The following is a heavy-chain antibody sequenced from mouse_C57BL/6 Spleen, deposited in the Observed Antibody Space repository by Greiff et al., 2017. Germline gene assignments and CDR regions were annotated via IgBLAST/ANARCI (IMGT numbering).Heavy chain of an antibody. J-gene: IGHJ3*01. Sequence: EVMLVESGGGLVQPGGSLKLSCAASGFTFSDYYMYWVRQTPEKRLEWVAYISNGGGSTYYPDTVKGRFTISRDNAKNTLYLQMSRLKSEDTAMYYCARQIYYDYDGFAYWGQGTLVTVSA. V-gene: IGHV5-12*01. CDR3: ARQIYYDYDGFAY. CDR1: GFTFSDYY. D-gene: IGHD2-4*01. CDR2: ISNGGGST.